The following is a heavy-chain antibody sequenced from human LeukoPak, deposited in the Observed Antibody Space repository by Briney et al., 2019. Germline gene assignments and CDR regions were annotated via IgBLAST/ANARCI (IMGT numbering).Heavy chain of an antibody. CDR2: MNPNSGNT. Sequence: ASVKVSCKASGYTFTSYDINWVRQATGQGLEWMGWMNPNSGNTGYAQKFQGRVTMTRDMSTSTAYMELRSLRSDDTAVYYCARDWRNWNDGKNWFDPWGQGTLVTVSS. CDR3: ARDWRNWNDGKNWFDP. D-gene: IGHD1-1*01. CDR1: GYTFTSYD. V-gene: IGHV1-8*01. J-gene: IGHJ5*02.